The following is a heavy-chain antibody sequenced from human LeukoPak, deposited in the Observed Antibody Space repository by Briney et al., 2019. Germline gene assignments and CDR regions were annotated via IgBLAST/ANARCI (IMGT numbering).Heavy chain of an antibody. Sequence: ASVKVSCKASGYTFTSYYMHWVRQAPGQGLEWMGIINPSGGSTSYAQKFQGRVTMTRDMSTSTVYMELSSLRSEDTAVYYCAKDSPPGYFDWLTTSARDAFDIWGQGTMVTVSS. CDR1: GYTFTSYY. V-gene: IGHV1-46*01. D-gene: IGHD3-9*01. CDR3: AKDSPPGYFDWLTTSARDAFDI. J-gene: IGHJ3*02. CDR2: INPSGGST.